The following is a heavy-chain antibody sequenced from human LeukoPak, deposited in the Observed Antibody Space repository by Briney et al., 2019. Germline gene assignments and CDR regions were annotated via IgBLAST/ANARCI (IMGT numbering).Heavy chain of an antibody. CDR3: ARLRWQLVGPYFDY. Sequence: SETLSLTCSFSGDSISTYYWSWIRQSPGKGLEWIGHIYSSGNTDYNSSLKSRVTISVDTSKSQFSLRLSSVTATDTAVYYCARLRWQLVGPYFDYWGQGILVTVSS. D-gene: IGHD1-26*01. CDR2: IYSSGNT. V-gene: IGHV4-59*01. CDR1: GDSISTYY. J-gene: IGHJ4*02.